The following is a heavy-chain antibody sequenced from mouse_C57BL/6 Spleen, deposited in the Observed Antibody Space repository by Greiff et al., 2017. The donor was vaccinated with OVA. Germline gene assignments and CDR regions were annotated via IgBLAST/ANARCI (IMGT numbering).Heavy chain of an antibody. CDR3: ARLYYYGSSPYYFDY. V-gene: IGHV1-39*01. Sequence: VQLQQSVAELVRPGASVKLSCTASGFNIKNTYMHWVKQSNGKSLEWIGVINPNYGTTSYNQKFKGKATLTVDQSSSTAYMQLNSLTSEDSAVYYCARLYYYGSSPYYFDYWGQGTTLTVSS. CDR1: GFNIKNTY. CDR2: INPNYGTT. D-gene: IGHD1-1*01. J-gene: IGHJ2*01.